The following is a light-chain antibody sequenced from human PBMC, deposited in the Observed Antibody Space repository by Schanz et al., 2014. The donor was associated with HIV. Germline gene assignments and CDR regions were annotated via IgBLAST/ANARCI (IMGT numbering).Light chain of an antibody. CDR3: QHYGDSRGT. CDR1: QSVSRN. V-gene: IGKV3-15*01. CDR2: SAS. Sequence: EVVMTQSPAMLYVAPGERATLSCRASQSVSRNLAWYQQKPGQAPRLLIYSASTRATGIPARFSGGGSGTEFTLTISGLEPEDFAVYYCQHYGDSRGTFGGGTKVEIK. J-gene: IGKJ4*01.